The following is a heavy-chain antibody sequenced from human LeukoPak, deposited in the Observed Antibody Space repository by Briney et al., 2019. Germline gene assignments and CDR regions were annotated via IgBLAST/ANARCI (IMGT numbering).Heavy chain of an antibody. D-gene: IGHD5-12*01. J-gene: IGHJ4*02. V-gene: IGHV3-23*01. CDR2: ISGSGGST. Sequence: PGGSLRLSCAASGFTFSSYAMSWVRQAPGKGLEWVSAISGSGGSTYYADSVKGRFTISRDNSKNTLYLQMNSLRAEDTAVYYCARAYDPGEAYLDYWGQGTLVTVSS. CDR3: ARAYDPGEAYLDY. CDR1: GFTFSSYA.